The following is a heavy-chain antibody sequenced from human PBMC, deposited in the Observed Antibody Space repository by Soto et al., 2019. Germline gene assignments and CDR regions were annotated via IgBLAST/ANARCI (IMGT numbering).Heavy chain of an antibody. D-gene: IGHD3-9*01. CDR1: GFSLSNARMG. J-gene: IGHJ5*02. V-gene: IGHV2-26*01. CDR2: ISSNDEK. Sequence: SGPTLVNPTETLTLTCTVSGFSLSNARMGVSWIRQPPGKALEWLAHISSNDEKSYSTSLKSRLTISKDTSKSQVVLTMTNMDPVDTATYYCARISIFSSLSWFELWGQGTLVTVSS. CDR3: ARISIFSSLSWFEL.